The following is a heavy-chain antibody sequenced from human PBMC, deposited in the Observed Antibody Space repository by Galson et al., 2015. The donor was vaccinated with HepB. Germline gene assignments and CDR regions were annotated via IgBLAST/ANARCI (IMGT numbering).Heavy chain of an antibody. V-gene: IGHV3-21*01. J-gene: IGHJ4*02. CDR2: SDSSSSYT. CDR3: VRDPPLGTPFDH. Sequence: SLRLSCAGSGITFSSYNMNWVRQAPGKGLEWVASSDSSSSYTYYADSLKGRFTISRDNAKNSLYLQMNSLRHADTAVYYCVRDPPLGTPFDHWGQGTLVTVSS. CDR1: GITFSSYN. D-gene: IGHD7-27*01.